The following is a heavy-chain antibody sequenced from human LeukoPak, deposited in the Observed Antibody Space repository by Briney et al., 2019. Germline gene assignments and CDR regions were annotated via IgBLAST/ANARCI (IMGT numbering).Heavy chain of an antibody. CDR3: ARVPDGYNPRRYYYYYMDV. V-gene: IGHV3-48*03. D-gene: IGHD5-24*01. J-gene: IGHJ6*03. Sequence: GGSLRLSCAASGFTFSSYEMNWVRQAPGKGLEWVSYISSSGSTIYYADSVKGRFTISRDNAKNSLYLQMNSLRAEDTALYYCARVPDGYNPRRYYYYYMDVWGKGTTVTVSS. CDR2: ISSSGSTI. CDR1: GFTFSSYE.